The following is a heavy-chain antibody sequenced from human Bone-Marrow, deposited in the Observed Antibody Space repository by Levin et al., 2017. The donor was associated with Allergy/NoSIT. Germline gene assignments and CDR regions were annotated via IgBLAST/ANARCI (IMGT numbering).Heavy chain of an antibody. CDR3: ARDGAVAGTHQKTDAFDI. CDR1: GFTFSSYS. D-gene: IGHD6-19*01. CDR2: ISSSSSYI. Sequence: NPGGSLRLSCAASGFTFSSYSMNWVRQAPGKGLEWVSSISSSSSYIYYADSVKGRFTISRDNAKNSLYLQMNSLRAEDTAVYYCARDGAVAGTHQKTDAFDIWGQGTMVTVSS. J-gene: IGHJ3*02. V-gene: IGHV3-21*01.